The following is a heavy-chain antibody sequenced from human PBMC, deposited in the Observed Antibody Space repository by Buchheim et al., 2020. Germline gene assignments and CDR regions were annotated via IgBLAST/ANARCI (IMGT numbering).Heavy chain of an antibody. V-gene: IGHV3-13*04. CDR2: IGTAGDT. J-gene: IGHJ6*02. CDR3: ARASIMIFGVEPARGMDV. D-gene: IGHD3-3*01. CDR1: GFTFSSYD. Sequence: EVQLVESGGGLVQPGGSLRLSCAASGFTFSSYDMHWVRQATGKGLEWVLAIGTAGDTYYPGSVKGRFTISRENAKNSLYLQMNSLGAGDTAVYYCARASIMIFGVEPARGMDVWGQGTT.